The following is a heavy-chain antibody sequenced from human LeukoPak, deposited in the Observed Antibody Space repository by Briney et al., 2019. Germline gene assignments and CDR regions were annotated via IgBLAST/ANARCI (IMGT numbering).Heavy chain of an antibody. CDR3: ARHRNTWY. CDR2: IYYRGST. J-gene: IGHJ4*02. CDR1: GGSISGYY. Sequence: SETLSLTCIVSGGSISGYYWSWIRQSPGKGLEWIGYIYYRGSTNYNPSFKSRVTISVDTSKNQFSLKLRSVTAADTAMYYCARHRNTWYWGQGILVTVSS. V-gene: IGHV4-59*01.